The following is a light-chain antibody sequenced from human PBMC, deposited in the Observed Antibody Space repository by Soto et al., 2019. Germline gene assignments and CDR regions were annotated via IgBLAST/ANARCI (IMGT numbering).Light chain of an antibody. CDR3: QQYGSSGT. CDR1: QSVSSSY. J-gene: IGKJ1*01. CDR2: GAS. V-gene: IGKV3-20*01. Sequence: EIVLTQSPGTLSLSPGGRATLSCRASQSVSSSYLAWYQQKPVQAPRLLIYGASNRATGIPDRFSGSGSGTDFTLTISRLEPEDFAVYYCQQYGSSGTFGQGTKVDIK.